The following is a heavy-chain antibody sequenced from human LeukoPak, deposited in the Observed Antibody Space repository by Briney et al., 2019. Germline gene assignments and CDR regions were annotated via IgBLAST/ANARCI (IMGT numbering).Heavy chain of an antibody. Sequence: GGSLRLSCAASGFTLRSYDMSWVRQAPGKGLEWVAATSGSGVNSYYADSVRGRFTISRDNSQNTLYLQMDSLRAEDTALYYCAKQYSGYDFDYWGQGTLVTVSS. CDR2: TSGSGVNS. D-gene: IGHD5-12*01. J-gene: IGHJ4*02. CDR1: GFTLRSYD. V-gene: IGHV3-23*01. CDR3: AKQYSGYDFDY.